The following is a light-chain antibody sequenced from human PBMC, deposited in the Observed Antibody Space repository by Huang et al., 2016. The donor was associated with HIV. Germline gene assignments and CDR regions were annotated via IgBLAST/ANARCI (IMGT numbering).Light chain of an antibody. J-gene: IGKJ2*01. CDR2: GAS. CDR1: QTVSNNF. CDR3: QLFSTSPPMYT. V-gene: IGKV3-20*01. Sequence: EIVLTQSPGTLSLSPGERATLSCRASQTVSNNFLAWYQKKPGQAPRLLIYGASSRATGIPDRFSGSASGTDYTLTITRLEPEDFGVYYCQLFSTSPPMYTFGGGTKLET.